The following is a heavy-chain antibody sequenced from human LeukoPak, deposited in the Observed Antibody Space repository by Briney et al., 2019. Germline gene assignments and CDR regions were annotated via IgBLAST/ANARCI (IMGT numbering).Heavy chain of an antibody. V-gene: IGHV3-30-3*01. Sequence: ASXFTXXSYAMHWVRQAPGXGLEWVAVISYDGSNKYYADSVKGRFTISRDNSKNTLYLQMNSLRAEDTAVYYCASVVVAAMDYWGQGTLVTVSS. CDR3: ASVVVAAMDY. D-gene: IGHD2-15*01. CDR1: XFTXXSYA. CDR2: ISYDGSNK. J-gene: IGHJ4*02.